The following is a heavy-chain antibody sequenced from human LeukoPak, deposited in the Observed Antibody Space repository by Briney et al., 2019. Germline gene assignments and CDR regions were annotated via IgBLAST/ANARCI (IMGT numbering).Heavy chain of an antibody. Sequence: SETLSLTCTVSGGSISSSSYLWGWIRQPPGKGLEWIVSMYYSGSTYYKSSLKSRVIRSVDTSKNQFSLKLTSVTAADTAVYYCVRHAIDSSGHYLDYFDYWGQGTLVTVSS. D-gene: IGHD3-22*01. J-gene: IGHJ4*02. CDR3: VRHAIDSSGHYLDYFDY. CDR2: MYYSGST. V-gene: IGHV4-39*01. CDR1: GGSISSSSYL.